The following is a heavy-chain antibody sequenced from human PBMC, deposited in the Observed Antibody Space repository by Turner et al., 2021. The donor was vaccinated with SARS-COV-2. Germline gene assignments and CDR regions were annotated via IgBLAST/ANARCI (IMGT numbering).Heavy chain of an antibody. V-gene: IGHV4-39*01. Sequence: QLQLQESGPGVVKPSETLSLTCAVSGGSISTTQYYWGWIRQPPGEGLEWIGIGYYSGSTYYNPYLKSRVIISVDTSNNQLSLKLSSVTAADTAVYYCARHFRSEVAAVPFDFWGQGTLVTVS. CDR1: GGSISTTQYY. CDR2: GYYSGST. CDR3: ARHFRSEVAAVPFDF. J-gene: IGHJ4*02. D-gene: IGHD6-19*01.